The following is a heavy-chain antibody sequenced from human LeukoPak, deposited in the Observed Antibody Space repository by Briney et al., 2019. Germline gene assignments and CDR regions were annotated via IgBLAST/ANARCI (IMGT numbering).Heavy chain of an antibody. CDR3: AGLFDIVVVPAATGGAFDI. D-gene: IGHD2-2*01. V-gene: IGHV4-39*01. CDR1: GGSISSTSYY. J-gene: IGHJ3*02. CDR2: FYYTGSI. Sequence: SETLSLTCTVSGGSISSTSYYWGWIRQSPGRGLEWIGSFYYTGSIFDNRSLKSRVTISVDTSKNQFSLKLSSVTAADTAVYYCAGLFDIVVVPAATGGAFDIWGQGTMVTVSS.